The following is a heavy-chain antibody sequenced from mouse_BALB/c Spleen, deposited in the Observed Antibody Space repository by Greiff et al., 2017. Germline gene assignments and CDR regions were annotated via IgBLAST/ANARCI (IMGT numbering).Heavy chain of an antibody. CDR2: IDPANGNT. Sequence: EVKLQQSGAELVKPGASVKLSCTASGFNIKDTYMHWVKQRPEQGLEWIGRIDPANGNTKYDPKFQGKATITADTSSNTAYLQLSSLTSEDTAVYYCARPPLLSYWYFDVWGAGTTVTVSS. J-gene: IGHJ1*01. D-gene: IGHD2-1*01. CDR1: GFNIKDTY. V-gene: IGHV14-3*02. CDR3: ARPPLLSYWYFDV.